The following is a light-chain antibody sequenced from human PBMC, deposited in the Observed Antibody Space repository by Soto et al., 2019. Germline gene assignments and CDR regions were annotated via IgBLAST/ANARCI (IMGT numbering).Light chain of an antibody. J-gene: IGLJ2*01. Sequence: QSALTQPASVSGSPGQSITISCTGTSSDLGGYNYVSWYQQHPGKAPKVMIYEVSNRPSGVSNRFSGSKSGNTASLTISGLQAEDEDDYYCSSYTSSSTLVFGGGTKLTVL. CDR2: EVS. CDR3: SSYTSSSTLV. CDR1: SSDLGGYNY. V-gene: IGLV2-14*01.